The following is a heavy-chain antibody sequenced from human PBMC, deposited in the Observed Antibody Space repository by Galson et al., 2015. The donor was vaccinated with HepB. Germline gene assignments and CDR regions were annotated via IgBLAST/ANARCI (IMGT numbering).Heavy chain of an antibody. D-gene: IGHD3-22*01. J-gene: IGHJ4*02. CDR1: GFSFSSYA. CDR2: IIGSGAST. CDR3: AKVDRYDRKGYFDY. V-gene: IGHV3-23*01. Sequence: SLRLSCAASGFSFSSYAMSWVRQAPGKGLEWVSTIIGSGASTYYADSVKGRFTISRDNSKNTLYLQMNSLRAEDTAVYYCAKVDRYDRKGYFDYWGQGTLVTVSS.